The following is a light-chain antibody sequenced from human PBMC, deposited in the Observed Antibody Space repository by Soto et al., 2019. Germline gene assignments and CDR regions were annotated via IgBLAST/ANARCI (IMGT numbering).Light chain of an antibody. CDR3: QQYGSSLLT. Sequence: EIVWTQSPGTLSLSPGERATLSCRASQSVSSSYLAWYQQKPGQAPRLLIYGASSRATGIPDRFSGSGSGTAFTLTISRLEPEDFAVYYCQQYGSSLLTFGGGTKVEI. J-gene: IGKJ4*01. CDR2: GAS. V-gene: IGKV3-20*01. CDR1: QSVSSSY.